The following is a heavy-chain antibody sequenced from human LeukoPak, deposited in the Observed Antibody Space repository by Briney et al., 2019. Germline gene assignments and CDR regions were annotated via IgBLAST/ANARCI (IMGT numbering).Heavy chain of an antibody. CDR3: AREGLEEWLVRGNYYYGMDV. D-gene: IGHD6-19*01. V-gene: IGHV1-2*02. J-gene: IGHJ6*02. CDR2: RNTNSGGT. CDR1: GGTFSSYA. Sequence: ASGTVSCKASGGTFSSYAISWVRQAPGQGLEWVGWRNTNSGGTNYAQKFQGKVTMTRDTSISTAYMELSRLRSDDTAVYYCAREGLEEWLVRGNYYYGMDVWGQGTTVTVSS.